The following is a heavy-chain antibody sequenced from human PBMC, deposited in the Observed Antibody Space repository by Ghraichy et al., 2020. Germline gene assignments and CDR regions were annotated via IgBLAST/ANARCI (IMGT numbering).Heavy chain of an antibody. CDR3: ARSGVTAKYFDWYFDL. V-gene: IGHV3-48*03. CDR2: ISGSGSTI. J-gene: IGHJ2*01. D-gene: IGHD2-21*02. CDR1: GFSFSSYE. Sequence: GGSLRLSCAASGFSFSSYEMNWIRQAPGKGLEWVSYISGSGSTIYYADSVKGRFTISRDNAKNSLNLQMNSLRAEDTAVYYCARSGVTAKYFDWYFDLWGRGTLVTVSS.